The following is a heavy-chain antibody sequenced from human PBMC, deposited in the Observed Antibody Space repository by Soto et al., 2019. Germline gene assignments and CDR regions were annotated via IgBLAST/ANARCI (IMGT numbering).Heavy chain of an antibody. V-gene: IGHV4-4*02. D-gene: IGHD4-17*01. J-gene: IGHJ4*02. CDR1: SGSISSSHW. CDR3: VRGGDYVFDY. CDR2: IYHSGSA. Sequence: LETLSLTCTVSSGSISSSHWWTWVRQPPGKGLEWIGEIYHSGSANSNPSLKSRVTISVDKSKNQFSLKLSSVSAADTAVYYCVRGGDYVFDYWGQGTLVTVSS.